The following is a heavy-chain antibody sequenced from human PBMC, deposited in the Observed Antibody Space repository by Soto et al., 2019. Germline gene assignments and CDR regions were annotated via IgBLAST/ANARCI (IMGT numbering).Heavy chain of an antibody. J-gene: IGHJ6*02. CDR2: INSDGSST. CDR1: GFTFSSYW. V-gene: IGHV3-74*01. CDR3: ARGHSGSYYSSYGMDV. Sequence: EVQLVESGGGLVQPGGSLRLSCAASGFTFSSYWMHWVRQAPGKGLVWVSRINSDGSSTSYADSVKGRFTISRDNAKKTRYRQKSSLRAEATAVYYCARGHSGSYYSSYGMDVWGQGTTVTVSS. D-gene: IGHD1-26*01.